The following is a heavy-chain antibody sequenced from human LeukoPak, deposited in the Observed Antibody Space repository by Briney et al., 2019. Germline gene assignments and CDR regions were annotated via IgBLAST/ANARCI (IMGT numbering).Heavy chain of an antibody. CDR3: AKDLVRTYYYGSGRLSHFDY. D-gene: IGHD3-10*01. CDR2: ISTSSSYI. Sequence: GGSLRLSCAASGFTFSSYSMTWVRQAPGKGLEWVSSISTSSSYIYYADSVKGRFTISRDNSKNTLYLQMNSLRAEDSAVYYCAKDLVRTYYYGSGRLSHFDYWGQGTLVTVSS. J-gene: IGHJ4*02. CDR1: GFTFSSYS. V-gene: IGHV3-21*01.